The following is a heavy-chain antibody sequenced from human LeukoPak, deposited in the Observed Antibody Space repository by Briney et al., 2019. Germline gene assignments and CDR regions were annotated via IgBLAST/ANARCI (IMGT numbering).Heavy chain of an antibody. CDR3: ARSGIAAAGQDFDY. V-gene: IGHV4-59*08. D-gene: IGHD6-13*01. Sequence: SETLSLTCTVSGGSISSYYWSWIRQPPGKGLEWIGYIYYSGSTNYNPSLKSRVTILVDTSKNQFSLKLSSVTAADTAVYYCARSGIAAAGQDFDYWGQGTLVTVSS. CDR2: IYYSGST. CDR1: GGSISSYY. J-gene: IGHJ4*02.